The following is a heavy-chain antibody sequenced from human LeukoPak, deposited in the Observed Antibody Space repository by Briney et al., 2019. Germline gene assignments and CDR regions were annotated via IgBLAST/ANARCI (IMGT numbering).Heavy chain of an antibody. CDR1: GGSVSSNNYY. CDR3: ARGYDILTGYGRYYYYGMDV. D-gene: IGHD3-9*01. V-gene: IGHV4-39*07. J-gene: IGHJ6*02. Sequence: SETLSLTCTVSGGSVSSNNYYWSWIRQPPGKGLEWIGEINHSGSTNYNPSLKSRVTISVDTSKNQFSLELSSVTAADTAVYYCARGYDILTGYGRYYYYGMDVWGQGTTVTVSS. CDR2: INHSGST.